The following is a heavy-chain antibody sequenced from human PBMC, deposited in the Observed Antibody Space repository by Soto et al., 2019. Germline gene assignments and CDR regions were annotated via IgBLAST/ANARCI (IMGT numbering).Heavy chain of an antibody. Sequence: TLSRTCNVSDDSVSSVGFHWAWLRLPPGKGLECIVFIYNGGSTYYRPSLASRGHMSLDATRNHYSLRLTSVSAADTAGYFFARAPVGWDILSYFDYWGQGKLVTVSS. D-gene: IGHD1-26*01. CDR3: ARAPVGWDILSYFDY. V-gene: IGHV4-30-4*01. CDR2: IYNGGST. J-gene: IGHJ4*02. CDR1: DDSVSSVGFH.